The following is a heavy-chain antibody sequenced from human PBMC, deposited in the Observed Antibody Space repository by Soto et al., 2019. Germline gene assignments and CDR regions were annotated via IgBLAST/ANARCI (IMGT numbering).Heavy chain of an antibody. Sequence: PSETLSLTCAVSGGSISSSNWWSWVRQPPGKGLEWIGEIYHSGSTNYNPSLKSRVTISVDKSKNQFSLKLSSVTAADTAVYYCARGNYYDSGGYYFTFDYWGQGTLVTVSS. CDR3: ARGNYYDSGGYYFTFDY. V-gene: IGHV4-4*02. CDR1: GGSISSSNW. J-gene: IGHJ4*02. D-gene: IGHD3-22*01. CDR2: IYHSGST.